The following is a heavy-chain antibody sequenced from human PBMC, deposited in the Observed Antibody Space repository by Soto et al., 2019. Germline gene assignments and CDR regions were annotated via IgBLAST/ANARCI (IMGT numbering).Heavy chain of an antibody. Sequence: QVQLVESGGGVVQPGRSLRLSCAASGFTFSSYAMHWVRQAPGKGLEWVAVISYDGSNKYYADSVKGRFTISRDNSKNTLYLQMNSLRAEDTAVYYCASLMTTVTNSIDPWGQGTLVTVSS. CDR3: ASLMTTVTNSIDP. D-gene: IGHD4-17*01. V-gene: IGHV3-30-3*01. CDR2: ISYDGSNK. CDR1: GFTFSSYA. J-gene: IGHJ5*02.